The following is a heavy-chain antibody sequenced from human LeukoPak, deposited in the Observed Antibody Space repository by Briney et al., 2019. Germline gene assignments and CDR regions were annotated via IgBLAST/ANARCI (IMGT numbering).Heavy chain of an antibody. CDR3: ARHQDRGGSFDY. Sequence: SETLSLTCTVSGGSISSYYWSWIRQPPGKGLEWIGYIYYSGSTNYNPSLKSRVTISVDTSKDQFSLKLSSVTAADTAVYYCARHQDRGGSFDYWGQGTLVTVSS. CDR1: GGSISSYY. J-gene: IGHJ4*02. D-gene: IGHD3-16*01. V-gene: IGHV4-59*08. CDR2: IYYSGST.